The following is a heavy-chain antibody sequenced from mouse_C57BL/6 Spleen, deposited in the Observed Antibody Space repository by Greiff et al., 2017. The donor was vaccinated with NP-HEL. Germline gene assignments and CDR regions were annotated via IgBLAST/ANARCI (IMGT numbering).Heavy chain of an antibody. V-gene: IGHV2-2*01. Sequence: VQLQQSGPGLVQPSQSLSITCTVSGFSLTSYGVHWVRQSPGKGLEWLGVIWSGGSTDYNAAFISRLSISKDNSKSQVFFKMNSLQADDTAIYYCARCDAYFDYWGQGTTLTVSS. CDR3: ARCDAYFDY. CDR1: GFSLTSYG. CDR2: IWSGGST. D-gene: IGHD2-3*01. J-gene: IGHJ2*01.